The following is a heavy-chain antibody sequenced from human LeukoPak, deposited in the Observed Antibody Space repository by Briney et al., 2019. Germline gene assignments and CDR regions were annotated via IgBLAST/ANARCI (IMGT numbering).Heavy chain of an antibody. CDR1: GGSISSYY. J-gene: IGHJ6*02. CDR3: ARTEFLTGYYSYYYYYYGMDV. V-gene: IGHV4-59*12. D-gene: IGHD3-9*01. CDR2: IYYSGST. Sequence: SETLSLTCTVSGGSISSYYWSWIRQPPGKGLEWIGYIYYSGSTNYNPSLKSRVTISVDTSKNQFSLKLSSVTAADTAVYYCARTEFLTGYYSYYYYYYGMDVWGQGTTVTVSS.